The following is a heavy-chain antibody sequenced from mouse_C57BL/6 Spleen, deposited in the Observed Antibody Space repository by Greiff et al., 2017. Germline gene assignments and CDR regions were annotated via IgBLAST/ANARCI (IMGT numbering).Heavy chain of an antibody. Sequence: EVQLQQSGPELVKPGASVKIPCKASGYTFTDYNMDWVKQSHGKSLEWIGDINPNNGCTIYNQKFKGKATLTVDTSSSTAYMELRSLTSEDTAVYCCARDDGDYFDYWGQGTTLTVSS. J-gene: IGHJ2*01. CDR3: ARDDGDYFDY. V-gene: IGHV1-18*01. CDR1: GYTFTDYN. CDR2: INPNNGCT. D-gene: IGHD1-2*01.